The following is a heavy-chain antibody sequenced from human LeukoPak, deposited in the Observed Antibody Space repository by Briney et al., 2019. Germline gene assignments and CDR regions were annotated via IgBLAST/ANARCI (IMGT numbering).Heavy chain of an antibody. V-gene: IGHV3-21*01. D-gene: IGHD1-26*01. CDR1: GFTFSDYS. CDR3: ARGPSGGSYVDY. CDR2: ISSSGSYI. J-gene: IGHJ4*02. Sequence: GGSLRLSCAASGFTFSDYSMNWVRQAPGKGLEWVSSISSSGSYIYYADSVKGRFTISRDNSKNTLYLQMNSLRAEDTAVYYCARGPSGGSYVDYWGQGTLVTVSS.